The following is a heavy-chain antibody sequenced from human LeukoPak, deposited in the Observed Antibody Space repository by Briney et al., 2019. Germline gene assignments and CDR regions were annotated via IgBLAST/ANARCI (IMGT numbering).Heavy chain of an antibody. CDR1: GYTFTGYY. Sequence: GASVKVSCKASGYTFTGYYMHWVRQAPGQGLEWMGIINPSGGSTSYAQKFQGRVTMTRDMSTSTVYMELSSLRSEDTAVYYCARDQTYDFWSGYYALDYWGQGTLVTVSS. D-gene: IGHD3-3*01. V-gene: IGHV1-46*01. CDR2: INPSGGST. CDR3: ARDQTYDFWSGYYALDY. J-gene: IGHJ4*02.